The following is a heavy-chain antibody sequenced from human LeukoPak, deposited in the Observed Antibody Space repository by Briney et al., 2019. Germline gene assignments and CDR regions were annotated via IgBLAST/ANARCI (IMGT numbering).Heavy chain of an antibody. D-gene: IGHD6-19*01. V-gene: IGHV1-3*01. CDR3: ARSRYSSGWRDHFDY. CDR2: INAGNGNT. J-gene: IGHJ4*02. CDR1: GYTFTSYA. Sequence: ASVTVSCKASGYTFTSYAMHWVRQAPGQRLEWMGWINAGNGNTKYSQKFQGGVTITRDTSASTAYMELSSLRSEDTAVYYCARSRYSSGWRDHFDYWGQGTLVTVSS.